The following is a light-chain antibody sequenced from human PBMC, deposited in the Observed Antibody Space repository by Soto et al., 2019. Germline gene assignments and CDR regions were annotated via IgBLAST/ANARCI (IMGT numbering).Light chain of an antibody. CDR1: QSVSSN. CDR3: QQYNNWPRT. V-gene: IGKV3D-15*01. J-gene: IGKJ3*01. Sequence: EIVMTQSPATLSVSPGERATLSCRASQSVSSNLAWYQQKPGQAPRLLLYGVSTRATGIPARFSGIGSGTAFTLTIGILQSADFGIYYCQQYNNWPRTFGSGTKVDFK. CDR2: GVS.